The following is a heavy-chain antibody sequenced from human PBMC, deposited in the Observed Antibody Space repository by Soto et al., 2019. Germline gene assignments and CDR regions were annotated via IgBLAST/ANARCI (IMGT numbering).Heavy chain of an antibody. V-gene: IGHV3-48*03. CDR1: GFAFSNYE. D-gene: IGHD3-3*02. CDR2: ISLGGSTI. J-gene: IGHJ4*02. Sequence: PGGSLRLSCAASGFAFSNYEMNWVRQAPGKGLEWVSYISLGGSTIYYADSVKGRFTISRDDAKNSLYLQMDSLRADDTAVYYCARESFSASPNFFDYWGQGTLVTVSS. CDR3: ARESFSASPNFFDY.